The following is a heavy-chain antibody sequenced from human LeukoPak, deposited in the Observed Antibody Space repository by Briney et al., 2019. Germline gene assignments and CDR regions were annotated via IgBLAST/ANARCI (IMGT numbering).Heavy chain of an antibody. CDR2: IYYSGST. CDR3: ARYSSGIDY. CDR1: GGSISSYN. J-gene: IGHJ4*02. Sequence: SETLSLTCTVSGGSISSYNWSWIRQPPGKGLEWIGYIYYSGSTNYNPSLTSRVTISVDTSKNQFSLKLRSVTAADTAVYYCARYSSGIDYWGQGTLVTVSS. V-gene: IGHV4-59*01. D-gene: IGHD1-26*01.